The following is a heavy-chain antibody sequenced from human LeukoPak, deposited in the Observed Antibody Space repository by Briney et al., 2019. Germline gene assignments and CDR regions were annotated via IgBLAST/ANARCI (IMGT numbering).Heavy chain of an antibody. J-gene: IGHJ4*02. CDR3: AREDGGNSDY. Sequence: GGSLRLSCAASGFTFSSYSMNWVRQAPGKGLEWVSYISSSSSNIYYADSVKGRFTISRDNAKMSLYLQMNSLRVEDTAVYYCAREDGGNSDYWGQGTLVTVSS. CDR1: GFTFSSYS. D-gene: IGHD4-23*01. V-gene: IGHV3-48*01. CDR2: ISSSSSNI.